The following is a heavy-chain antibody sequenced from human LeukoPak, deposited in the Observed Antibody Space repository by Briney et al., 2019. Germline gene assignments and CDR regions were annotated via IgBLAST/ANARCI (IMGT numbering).Heavy chain of an antibody. D-gene: IGHD2-8*01. CDR2: ISSGGNTK. CDR3: ARDTVNGPFVISLDY. CDR1: GFSFSSYE. V-gene: IGHV3-48*03. J-gene: IGHJ4*02. Sequence: AGSLRLSCAASGFSFSSYEMNWIRQAPGKGLEWVSHISSGGNTKYYVASVRGRLSMSRDNAKNLLFLQMNSLRAEDTAVYYCARDTVNGPFVISLDYWGQGALVTASS.